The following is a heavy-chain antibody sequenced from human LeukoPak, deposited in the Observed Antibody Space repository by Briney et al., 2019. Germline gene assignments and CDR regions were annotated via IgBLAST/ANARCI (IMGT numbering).Heavy chain of an antibody. CDR3: ARVNRMVPGYCSGGTCPGDY. D-gene: IGHD2-15*01. V-gene: IGHV3-48*01. Sequence: GGSLRLSCAAPGFTFSSYGMNWVRQAPGKGLEWVSYISYSSSTIYYADSVKGRFTISRDNAKNSLYLQMNSLRAEDTAVYYCARVNRMVPGYCSGGTCPGDYWGQGTLVTVSS. CDR1: GFTFSSYG. CDR2: ISYSSSTI. J-gene: IGHJ4*02.